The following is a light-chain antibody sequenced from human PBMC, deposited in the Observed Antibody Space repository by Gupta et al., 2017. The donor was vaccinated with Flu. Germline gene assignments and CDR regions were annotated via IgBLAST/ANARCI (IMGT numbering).Light chain of an antibody. CDR2: SAS. CDR1: QSISTY. CDR3: QQRDNTPGT. J-gene: IGKJ1*01. V-gene: IGKV1-39*01. Sequence: DIQMTQSPSSLPASVGDRVTITCRASQSISTYLNWYQQKGVKAPKLVIYSASRLASGVPPRFSGNGSGTDFTLTISSLQPDDFATYYCQQRDNTPGTFGQGTKVEIK.